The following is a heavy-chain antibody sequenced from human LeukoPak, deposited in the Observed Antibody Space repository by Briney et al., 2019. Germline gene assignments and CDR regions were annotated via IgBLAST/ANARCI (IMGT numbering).Heavy chain of an antibody. Sequence: GGSLRLSCAASGFTFDDYAMHWVRQAPGKGLEWVSLISWDGGSTYYADSVNGRFTISRDNSKNSLYLQMNSLRAEDTALYYCAKDTESYYDILTGFSAFDYWGQGTLVTVSS. CDR2: ISWDGGST. CDR3: AKDTESYYDILTGFSAFDY. D-gene: IGHD3-9*01. V-gene: IGHV3-43D*03. CDR1: GFTFDDYA. J-gene: IGHJ4*02.